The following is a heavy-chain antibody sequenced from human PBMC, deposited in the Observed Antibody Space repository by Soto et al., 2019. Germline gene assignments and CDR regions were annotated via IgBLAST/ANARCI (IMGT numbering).Heavy chain of an antibody. Sequence: QVQLVQSGAEVKKPGASVKVSCKASGYTFTSYVISWVRQAPGQGLEWMGWISAYNGNTNYAQKLQCRVTMTTDTATSTAYMELRSLRSDDTAVYYCARVRLYDYVWGSYLYDAYYFDYWGQGTLVTVSS. CDR1: GYTFTSYV. CDR2: ISAYNGNT. V-gene: IGHV1-18*01. D-gene: IGHD3-16*01. J-gene: IGHJ4*02. CDR3: ARVRLYDYVWGSYLYDAYYFDY.